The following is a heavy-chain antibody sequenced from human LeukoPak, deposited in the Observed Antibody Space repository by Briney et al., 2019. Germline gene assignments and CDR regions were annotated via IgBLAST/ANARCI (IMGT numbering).Heavy chain of an antibody. J-gene: IGHJ4*02. D-gene: IGHD3-10*01. CDR1: VGSISSGGYY. Sequence: SETLSLTCTVSVGSISSGGYYWIWIRQHPGKGVEWIGYIYYSGSTYYNPPLKSRVTISVDTSKNQFSLKLSSVTAVDTAVYYCARDRYSYGFGELSPGVFDYWGQGTLVTVSS. V-gene: IGHV4-31*03. CDR2: IYYSGST. CDR3: ARDRYSYGFGELSPGVFDY.